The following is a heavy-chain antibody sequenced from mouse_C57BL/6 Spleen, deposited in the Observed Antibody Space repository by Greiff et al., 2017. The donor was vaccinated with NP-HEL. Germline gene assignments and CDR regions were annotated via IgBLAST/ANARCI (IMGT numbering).Heavy chain of an antibody. J-gene: IGHJ1*03. Sequence: VQLLESGPGLVQPSPTLSITCTASGFSLTSYGVHWVRQSPGQGLEWLGVIWRSGSTDSNEQFKSRLSSTKDNSKSQVFFKMNSLQADDTATYYCDKNCYGCDGYFDDWGTGTKVTVSS. CDR3: DKNCYGCDGYFDD. D-gene: IGHD2-2*01. CDR1: GFSLTSYG. V-gene: IGHV2-5*01. CDR2: IWRSGST.